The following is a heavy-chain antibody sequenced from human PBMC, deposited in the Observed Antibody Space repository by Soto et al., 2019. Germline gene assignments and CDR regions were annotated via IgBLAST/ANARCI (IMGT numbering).Heavy chain of an antibody. Sequence: VQLVQSGAEVKKPGSSVKVSCKASGGTFSSYAISWVRQAPGQGLEWMGGIIPIFGTANYAQKFQGRVTITADKSTSTAYMELSSLRSEDTAVYYCARAVTSYYYGSGSYTYYFDYWGQGTLVTVSS. D-gene: IGHD3-10*01. CDR3: ARAVTSYYYGSGSYTYYFDY. V-gene: IGHV1-69*06. CDR1: GGTFSSYA. J-gene: IGHJ4*02. CDR2: IIPIFGTA.